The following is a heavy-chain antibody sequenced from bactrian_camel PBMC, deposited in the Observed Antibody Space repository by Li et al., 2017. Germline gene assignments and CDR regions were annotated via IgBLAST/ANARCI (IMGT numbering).Heavy chain of an antibody. D-gene: IGHD6*01. V-gene: IGHV3S1*01. CDR1: GFTFSAYW. CDR3: ATGYGGSAHPN. Sequence: HVQLVESGGDFAQPGGSLRLSCAASGFTFSAYWMSWVRQAPGKDFEWVSSLSSNGGTTAYADSVKSRFTISRDNAKNTLYLQMNSLKSEDTALYYCATGYGGSAHPNWGQGTQVTVS. CDR2: LSSNGGTT. J-gene: IGHJ4*01.